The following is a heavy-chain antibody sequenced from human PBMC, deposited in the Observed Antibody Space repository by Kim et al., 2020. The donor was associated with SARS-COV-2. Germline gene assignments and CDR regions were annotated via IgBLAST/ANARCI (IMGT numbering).Heavy chain of an antibody. D-gene: IGHD2-8*01. J-gene: IGHJ6*02. V-gene: IGHV3-48*02. CDR2: ISSSSSTI. Sequence: GGSLRLSCAASGFTFSSYSMNWVRQAPGKGLEWVSYISSSSSTIYYADSVKGRFTISRDNAKNSLYLQMNSLRDEDTAVYYCARDRLAVLTNLDYYYYGMDVWGQGTTVTVSS. CDR3: ARDRLAVLTNLDYYYYGMDV. CDR1: GFTFSSYS.